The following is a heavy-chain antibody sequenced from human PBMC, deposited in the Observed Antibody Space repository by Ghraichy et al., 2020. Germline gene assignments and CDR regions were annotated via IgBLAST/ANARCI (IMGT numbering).Heavy chain of an antibody. CDR1: GFTFSDHY. J-gene: IGHJ4*02. CDR3: ARAGSLSSWYYFDY. CDR2: TRNKANSYTT. V-gene: IGHV3-72*01. Sequence: GGSLRLSCAASGFTFSDHYMDWVRQAPGKGLEWVGRTRNKANSYTTEYAASVKGRFTISRDDSKNSLYLQMNSLKTEDTAVYYCARAGSLSSWYYFDYWGQGTLVTVSS. D-gene: IGHD6-13*01.